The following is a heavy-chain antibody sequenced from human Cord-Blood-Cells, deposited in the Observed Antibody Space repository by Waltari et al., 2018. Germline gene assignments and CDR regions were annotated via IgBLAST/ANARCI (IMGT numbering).Heavy chain of an antibody. CDR1: GGSSSGYY. J-gene: IGHJ5*02. Sequence: QVQLQQWGAGRLKPSETLSLTCAVYGGSSSGYYGSWIRQPPGKGLEWIGEINHSGSTNLNPSLKMRVTISVDTSKTQFSLKLSSVTAADTAVYYCAGGSSSWYNWFDPWGQGTLVTVSS. V-gene: IGHV4-34*01. CDR3: AGGSSSWYNWFDP. D-gene: IGHD6-13*01. CDR2: INHSGST.